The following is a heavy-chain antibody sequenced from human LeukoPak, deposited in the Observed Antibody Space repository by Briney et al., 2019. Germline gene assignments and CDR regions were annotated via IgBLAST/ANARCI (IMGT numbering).Heavy chain of an antibody. J-gene: IGHJ4*02. CDR1: GFTFSSYA. CDR3: ASSGYSYGYGVY. D-gene: IGHD5-18*01. CDR2: ISGSGSST. V-gene: IGHV3-23*01. Sequence: GGSLRLSCAASGFTFSSYAMSWVRQAPGKGLEWVSAISGSGSSTYYADSVKGRFTISRDNSKNTLYLQMNSLRADDTAVYYCASSGYSYGYGVYWGQGTLVTVSS.